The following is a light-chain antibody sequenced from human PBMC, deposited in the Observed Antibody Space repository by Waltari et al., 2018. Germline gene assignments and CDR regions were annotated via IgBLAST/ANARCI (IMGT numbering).Light chain of an antibody. CDR1: QAVSRSY. Sequence: EIVLTQSPRTLSLSPGEGASLSCRASQAVSRSYIAWYQQKPGQAPRPLIYGASSRAPGIPDRFSGSGSGTDFTLTISRLEPEDFAVYYCQLYGNSPRYSFGQGTRLEIK. CDR2: GAS. V-gene: IGKV3-20*01. J-gene: IGKJ2*01. CDR3: QLYGNSPRYS.